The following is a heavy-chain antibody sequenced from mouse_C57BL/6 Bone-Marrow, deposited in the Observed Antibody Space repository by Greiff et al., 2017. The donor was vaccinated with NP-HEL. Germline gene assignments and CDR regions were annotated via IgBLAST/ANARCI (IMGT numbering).Heavy chain of an antibody. J-gene: IGHJ2*01. CDR2: INPNNGGT. V-gene: IGHV1-26*01. CDR1: GYTFTDYY. CDR3: AREGWYYFDY. D-gene: IGHD3-3*01. Sequence: QLQQSGPELVKPGASVKISCKASGYTFTDYYMNWVKQSHGKSLEWIGDINPNNGGTSYNQKFKGKATLTVDKSSSTAYMELRSLTSEDSAVYYCAREGWYYFDYWGQGTTLTVSS.